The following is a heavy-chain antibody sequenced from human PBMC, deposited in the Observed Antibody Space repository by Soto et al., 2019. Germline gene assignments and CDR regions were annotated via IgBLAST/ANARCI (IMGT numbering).Heavy chain of an antibody. J-gene: IGHJ4*02. CDR1: GFTFSPYW. D-gene: IGHD4-4*01. CDR3: AGWGGQDYNY. V-gene: IGHV3-7*03. Sequence: EVQLLGSGGGLVQPGGSLRLSCVGSGFTFSPYWMNWVRQAPGKGLEWVANINPDGNVGTYVDSVRGRFTTSRDNAKNSLYLQMNSQRADATAVYFCAGWGGQDYNYWGQGIMVTGSS. CDR2: INPDGNVG.